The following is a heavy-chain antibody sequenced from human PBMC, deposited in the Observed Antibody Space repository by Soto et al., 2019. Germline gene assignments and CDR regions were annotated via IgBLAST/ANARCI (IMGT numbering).Heavy chain of an antibody. V-gene: IGHV4-31*03. D-gene: IGHD3-16*01. J-gene: IGHJ4*02. CDR3: ARASQKPLGEGYYFDY. Sequence: SETLSLTCTVSGGSISSGGYYWSWIRQHPGKGLEWIGYIYYSGSTYYNPSLKSRVTISVDTSKNQFSLKLSSVTAADTAVYYCARASQKPLGEGYYFDYWGQGTLVTSPQ. CDR2: IYYSGST. CDR1: GGSISSGGYY.